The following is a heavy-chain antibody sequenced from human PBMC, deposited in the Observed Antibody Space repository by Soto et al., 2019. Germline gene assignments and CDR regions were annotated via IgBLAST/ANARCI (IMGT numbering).Heavy chain of an antibody. V-gene: IGHV4-30-4*01. J-gene: IGHJ4*02. CDR3: ARVEGLGVAATDFDY. Sequence: QVQLQESGPGLVKPSQTLSLTCTVSGGPISSGDYYWSWIRQPPGKGLERIGYIYYSGSSYYNPSLKSRVTISVDTSKNQFSLKLSSVTAADTAVYYCARVEGLGVAATDFDYWGQGTLVTVSS. CDR1: GGPISSGDYY. CDR2: IYYSGSS. D-gene: IGHD2-15*01.